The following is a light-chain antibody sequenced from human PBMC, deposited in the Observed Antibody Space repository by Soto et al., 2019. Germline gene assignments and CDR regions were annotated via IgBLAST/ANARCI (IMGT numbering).Light chain of an antibody. CDR2: GAS. Sequence: IVMTQSPATLSVSRGERATRSFRASQSVSRNLAWYQQRPGQAPRLLIYGASIRATGIPARFSGSGSGTEFTLTISSLQSEDFAVYYSKHYNNWPCTFGGGTKVDIK. CDR1: QSVSRN. V-gene: IGKV3D-15*01. CDR3: KHYNNWPCT. J-gene: IGKJ4*01.